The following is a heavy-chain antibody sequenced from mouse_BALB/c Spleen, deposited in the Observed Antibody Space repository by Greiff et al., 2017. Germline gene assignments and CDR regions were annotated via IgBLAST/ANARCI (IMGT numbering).Heavy chain of an antibody. CDR1: GYSITSDYA. V-gene: IGHV3-2*02. CDR2: ISYSGST. Sequence: EVKLQESGPGLVKPSQSLSLTCTVTGYSITSDYAWNWIRQFPGNKLEWMGYISYSGSTSYNPSLKSRISITRDTSKNQFFLQLNSVTTEDTATYYCARQLGPYAMDYWGQGTSVTVSS. J-gene: IGHJ4*01. D-gene: IGHD3-1*01. CDR3: ARQLGPYAMDY.